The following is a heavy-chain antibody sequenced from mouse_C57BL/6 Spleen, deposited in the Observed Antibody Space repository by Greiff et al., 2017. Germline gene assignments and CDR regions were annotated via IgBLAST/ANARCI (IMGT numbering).Heavy chain of an antibody. Sequence: EVQLQQSGAELVRPGASVKLSCTASGFNIKDYYMHWVKQRPEQGLEWIGRIDPEDGDTEYAPKFPGKATMTADTSSNTAYLQLSSLTSENTAVYYCTKWGAYYSNLYYFDYWGQGTTLTVSS. CDR1: GFNIKDYY. D-gene: IGHD2-5*01. CDR2: IDPEDGDT. J-gene: IGHJ2*01. CDR3: TKWGAYYSNLYYFDY. V-gene: IGHV14-1*01.